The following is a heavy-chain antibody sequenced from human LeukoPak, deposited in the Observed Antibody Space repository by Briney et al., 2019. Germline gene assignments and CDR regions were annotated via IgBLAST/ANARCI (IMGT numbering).Heavy chain of an antibody. J-gene: IGHJ4*02. CDR3: ARDRDNGNFDY. Sequence: PSETLSLTCTVSGGSISSYYWSWIRQVPGKGLEWIGYIYYSGSTNYNPSLKGRVTISVDTSKNQFSLRLSSVTAADTAVYFCARDRDNGNFDYWGQGTLVTVSS. CDR1: GGSISSYY. CDR2: IYYSGST. D-gene: IGHD2-8*01. V-gene: IGHV4-59*01.